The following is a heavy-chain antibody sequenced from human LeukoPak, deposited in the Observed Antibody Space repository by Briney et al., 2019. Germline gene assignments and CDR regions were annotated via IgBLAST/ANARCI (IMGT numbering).Heavy chain of an antibody. V-gene: IGHV3-66*01. CDR3: ARGAGGSGTASDY. CDR2: IYNDGRT. Sequence: PGGSLRLSCAASGFTVNNKYMTWVRQAPGKGLEWVSLIYNDGRTNYADSVRGRFTISRDNAKNTLHLQMNSLRAEDTAVYYCARGAGGSGTASDYWGQGTLVTVSS. D-gene: IGHD3-10*01. J-gene: IGHJ4*02. CDR1: GFTVNNKY.